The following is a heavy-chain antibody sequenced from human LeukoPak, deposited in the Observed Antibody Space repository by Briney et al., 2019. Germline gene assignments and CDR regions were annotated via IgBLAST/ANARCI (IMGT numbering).Heavy chain of an antibody. V-gene: IGHV3-48*04. D-gene: IGHD5-18*01. CDR2: ISSSGSTI. CDR1: GFTFSSYS. J-gene: IGHJ4*02. Sequence: GGSLRLSCAASGFTFSSYSMNWVRQAPGKGLEWVSYISSSGSTIYYADSVKGRFTISRDNAKNSLYLQMNSLRAEDTAVYYCAIGYSYGHGIDYWGQGTLVTVSS. CDR3: AIGYSYGHGIDY.